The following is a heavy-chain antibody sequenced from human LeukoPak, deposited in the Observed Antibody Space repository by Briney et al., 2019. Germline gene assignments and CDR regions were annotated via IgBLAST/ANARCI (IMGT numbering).Heavy chain of an antibody. D-gene: IGHD5-12*01. V-gene: IGHV4-30-2*01. CDR2: IYHSGST. Sequence: SETLSLTCTVSGGSISSGGYYWSWIRQPPGKGLEWIGYIYHSGSTYYNPSLKSRVTISVDRSKNQFSLKLSSVTAADTAVYYCARLLPPGSGSGYDRGGYWGQGTLVTVSS. CDR3: ARLLPPGSGSGYDRGGY. CDR1: GGSISSGGYY. J-gene: IGHJ4*02.